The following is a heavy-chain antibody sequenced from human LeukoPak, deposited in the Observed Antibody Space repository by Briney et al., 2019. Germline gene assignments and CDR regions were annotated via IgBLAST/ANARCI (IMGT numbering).Heavy chain of an antibody. J-gene: IGHJ5*02. CDR2: IYHSGST. V-gene: IGHV4-30-2*01. D-gene: IGHD2-2*01. CDR3: ARQWEYQLSNWFDP. Sequence: RSSETLSLTCAVSGGSISSGGYSWSWIRQPPGKGLEWIVYIYHSGSTYYNPSLKSRVTISVDRSKNQFSLKLSSVTAADTAVYYCARQWEYQLSNWFDPWGQGTLVTVSS. CDR1: GGSISSGGYS.